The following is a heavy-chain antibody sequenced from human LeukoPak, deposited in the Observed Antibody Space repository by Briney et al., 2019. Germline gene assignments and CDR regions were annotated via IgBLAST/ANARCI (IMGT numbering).Heavy chain of an antibody. Sequence: GGSLRLSCAASGYTFSSYSMNWVRQAPGKGLEWVSSISSSSSYIYYADSVKGRFTISRDNAKNPLYLQMNSLRAEDTAVYYCASSFGVGGSPTEYFQHWGQGTLVTVSS. J-gene: IGHJ1*01. CDR1: GYTFSSYS. V-gene: IGHV3-21*01. CDR2: ISSSSSYI. D-gene: IGHD1-26*01. CDR3: ASSFGVGGSPTEYFQH.